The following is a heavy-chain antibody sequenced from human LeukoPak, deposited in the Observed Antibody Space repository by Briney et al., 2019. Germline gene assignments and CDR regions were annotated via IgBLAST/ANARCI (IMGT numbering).Heavy chain of an antibody. CDR3: ARSGLTYYYDSSGYYYLGY. V-gene: IGHV4-61*02. CDR1: GSSISSGSYY. Sequence: PSETLSLTCTVSGSSISSGSYYWSWIRQPAGKGLEWIGRIYTSGSTNYNPSLKSRVTISVDTSKNQFSLKLSSVTAADTAIYYCARSGLTYYYDSSGYYYLGYWGQGTLVTVSS. D-gene: IGHD3-22*01. J-gene: IGHJ4*02. CDR2: IYTSGST.